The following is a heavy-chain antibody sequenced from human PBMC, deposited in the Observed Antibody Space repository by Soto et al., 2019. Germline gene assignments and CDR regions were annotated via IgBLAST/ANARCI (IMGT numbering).Heavy chain of an antibody. Sequence: VQLVESGGGVVQPGRSLRLSCEASGFVYSQYAMRWVRQAPGKGPEWVALIWNDGSQKNYVDSVKGRFTISRDNSKNTLNLQMNSLRADDTAMYFCVRGIPSQYSSTWLYWHFDLWGPGTLVTVSS. V-gene: IGHV3-33*01. D-gene: IGHD6-13*01. CDR1: GFVYSQYA. CDR2: IWNDGSQK. CDR3: VRGIPSQYSSTWLYWHFDL. J-gene: IGHJ2*01.